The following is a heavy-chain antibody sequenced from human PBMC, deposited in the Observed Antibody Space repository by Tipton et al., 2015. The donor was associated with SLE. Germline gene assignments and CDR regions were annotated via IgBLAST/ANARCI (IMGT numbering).Heavy chain of an antibody. CDR3: ARDKGDYYGSGTIGAFDY. Sequence: QLVQSGAEVKKPGSSVKVSCKASGGTFGSYAINWVRQAPGQGLEWMGGIIPIFDTGIYAQKFQGRVTIIADISTSTVYMELSALISEDTAMYYCARDKGDYYGSGTIGAFDYWGQGTVVTVSS. CDR1: GGTFGSYA. V-gene: IGHV1-69*06. CDR2: IIPIFDTG. D-gene: IGHD3-10*01. J-gene: IGHJ4*02.